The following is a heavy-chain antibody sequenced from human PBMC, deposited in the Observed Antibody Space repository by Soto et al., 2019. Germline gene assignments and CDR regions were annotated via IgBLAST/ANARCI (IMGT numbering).Heavy chain of an antibody. CDR2: IYYSGST. CDR1: GGSISSGDYY. D-gene: IGHD3-3*01. J-gene: IGHJ3*02. Sequence: SETLSLTCTVSGGSISSGDYYWSWIRQPPGKGLEWIGYIYYSGSTYYNPSLKSRVTISVDTSKNQSSLKLSSVTAADTAVYYCARVSRWRAFDIWGQGTMVTVSS. CDR3: ARVSRWRAFDI. V-gene: IGHV4-30-4*01.